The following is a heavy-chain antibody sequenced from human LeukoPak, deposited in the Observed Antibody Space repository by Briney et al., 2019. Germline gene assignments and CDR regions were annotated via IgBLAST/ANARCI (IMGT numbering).Heavy chain of an antibody. Sequence: PCDTLCLLCSVSGGSLRSFYWRWTPQPSGKGLEGVGGVYYRGTTNYNHSLKSRVTISGDTSKNQVSLKLSSLTSADTAVYYCAIRALRSGCDSFDYWGQGALVTVSS. CDR1: GGSLRSFY. V-gene: IGHV4-59*07. J-gene: IGHJ4*02. D-gene: IGHD6-25*01. CDR2: VYYRGTT. CDR3: AIRALRSGCDSFDY.